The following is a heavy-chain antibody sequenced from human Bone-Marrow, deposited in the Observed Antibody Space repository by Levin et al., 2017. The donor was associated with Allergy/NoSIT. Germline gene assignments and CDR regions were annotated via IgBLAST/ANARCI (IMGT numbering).Heavy chain of an antibody. CDR2: TYTDGSA. J-gene: IGHJ4*02. CDR1: GFTVSSNY. V-gene: IGHV3-53*01. D-gene: IGHD3-16*01. Sequence: QSGGSLRLSCAASGFTVSSNYMSWVRQAPGKGLEWVSITYTDGSADYADSVKGRFTISRDNSRSTLYLQMNSLRAEDTAVYYCARGSLGDGSAYPYWGQGTLVTVSS. CDR3: ARGSLGDGSAYPY.